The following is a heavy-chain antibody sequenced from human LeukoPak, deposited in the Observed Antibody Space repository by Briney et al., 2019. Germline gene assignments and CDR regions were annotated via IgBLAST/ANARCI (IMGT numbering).Heavy chain of an antibody. CDR2: IYYSGST. CDR1: GGSFSGYY. V-gene: IGHV4-34*09. D-gene: IGHD3-3*01. CDR3: ASHDFWSGFWDY. J-gene: IGHJ4*02. Sequence: PSETLSLTCAVYGGSFSGYYWSWIRQPPGKGLEWIGYIYYSGSTYYNPSLKSRVTISVDTSKNQFSLKLSSVTAADTAVYYCASHDFWSGFWDYWGQGTLVTVSS.